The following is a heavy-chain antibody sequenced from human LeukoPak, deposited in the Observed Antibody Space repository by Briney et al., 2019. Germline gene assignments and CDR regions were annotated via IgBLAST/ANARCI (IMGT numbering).Heavy chain of an antibody. CDR3: ARNYDSSGFRFDY. J-gene: IGHJ4*02. V-gene: IGHV3-21*01. CDR1: GFTFSSYS. CDR2: ISSSSSYI. Sequence: GGSLRLSCAASGFTFSSYSMNWVRQAPGKGLEWVSSISSSSSYIYYADSVKGRFTITRDNAKNSLYLQVNSLRAEDTAVYYGARNYDSSGFRFDYWGQGTLVTVSS. D-gene: IGHD3-22*01.